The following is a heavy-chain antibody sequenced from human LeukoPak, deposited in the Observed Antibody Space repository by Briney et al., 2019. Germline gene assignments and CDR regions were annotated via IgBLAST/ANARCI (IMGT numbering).Heavy chain of an antibody. J-gene: IGHJ4*02. D-gene: IGHD6-6*01. Sequence: ASVKVSCKASGYTFTSYAMHWVRQAPGQRLEWMGWINAGNGNTKYSQKFQGRVTITRDTSTSTAYMELSSLRSEDTAVYYCARAREYSSSSFDYWGQGTLVTVSS. CDR2: INAGNGNT. CDR3: ARAREYSSSSFDY. V-gene: IGHV1-3*01. CDR1: GYTFTSYA.